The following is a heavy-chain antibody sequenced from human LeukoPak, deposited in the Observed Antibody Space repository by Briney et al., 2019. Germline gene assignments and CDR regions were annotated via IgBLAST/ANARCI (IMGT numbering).Heavy chain of an antibody. CDR2: ISYDGSNK. J-gene: IGHJ4*02. CDR1: GFTFSSYA. V-gene: IGHV3-30-3*01. CDR3: ARGQFQPDY. Sequence: GGSLRLSCAASGFTFSSYAMHWVRQAPGKGLEWVAVISYDGSNKYYADSVKGRFTISRDNSKNTLYLQMNSLRAEDTAVYYCARGQFQPDYWGQGTLVTASS. D-gene: IGHD6-19*01.